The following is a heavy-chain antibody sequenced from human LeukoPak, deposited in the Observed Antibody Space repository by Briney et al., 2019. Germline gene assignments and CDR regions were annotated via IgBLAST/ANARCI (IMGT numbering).Heavy chain of an antibody. V-gene: IGHV4-38-2*01. CDR1: GYSIIIGYY. D-gene: IGHD2-21*01. CDR3: ARAGWIIASGIDY. J-gene: IGHJ4*02. CDR2: VYHTGST. Sequence: PSETLSLTCAVSGYSIIIGYYWALIRQPPGKGLELIGTVYHTGSTYYNPSLDSRVTISVDTSKNEFSLNLTSVTAADTAVYYWARAGWIIASGIDYWGQGALVTVSS.